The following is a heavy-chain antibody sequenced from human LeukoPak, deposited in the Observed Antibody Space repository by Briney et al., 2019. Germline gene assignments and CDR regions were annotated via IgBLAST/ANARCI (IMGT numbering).Heavy chain of an antibody. J-gene: IGHJ4*02. V-gene: IGHV1-18*01. CDR1: GYTFTSYG. Sequence: ASVKVSCKASGYTFTSYGISWVRQAPGQGLEWMGWISAYNGNTNYAQKLQGRVTMTTDTSTSTAYMELRSLRSDDTAVYYCASSYRRDGYSSPVGRYYFDYWGQGTLVTVSS. CDR3: ASSYRRDGYSSPVGRYYFDY. D-gene: IGHD5-24*01. CDR2: ISAYNGNT.